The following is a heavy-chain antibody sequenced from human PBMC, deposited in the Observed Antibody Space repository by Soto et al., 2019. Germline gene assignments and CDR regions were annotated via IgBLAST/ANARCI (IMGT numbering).Heavy chain of an antibody. J-gene: IGHJ3*02. CDR2: IYYIGST. CDR1: GGSISSSDYY. V-gene: IGHV4-39*01. Sequence: SETLSLTCYVSGGSISSSDYYWGWIRQPPGKGLEWTGTIYYIGSTYYNPSLKSRLTISVDTSKSQFSLRLSSATAADTAVYYCARQSRTDYRPLSFDIWGQGTLVTVSS. D-gene: IGHD1-26*01. CDR3: ARQSRTDYRPLSFDI.